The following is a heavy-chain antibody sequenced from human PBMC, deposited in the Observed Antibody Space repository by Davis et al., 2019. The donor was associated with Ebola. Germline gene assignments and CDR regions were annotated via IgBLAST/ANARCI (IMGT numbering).Heavy chain of an antibody. Sequence: ASVKVSCKASGYTFTSYGISWVRQAPGQGLEWMGWISAYNGNTNYAQKLQGRVTMTTDTSTSTAYMELRSLRSDDTAVYYCARNHDVVVPARHSGWFDPWGQGTLVTVSS. CDR2: ISAYNGNT. J-gene: IGHJ5*02. D-gene: IGHD2-2*01. CDR1: GYTFTSYG. V-gene: IGHV1-18*01. CDR3: ARNHDVVVPARHSGWFDP.